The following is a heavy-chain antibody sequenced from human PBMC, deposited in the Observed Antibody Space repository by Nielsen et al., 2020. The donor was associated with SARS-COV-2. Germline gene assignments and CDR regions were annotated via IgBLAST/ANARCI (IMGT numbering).Heavy chain of an antibody. Sequence: GGSLRLSCAASGFSFSTYAMSWVRQAPGKGLEWVSSISGSGGSTYYADSVKGRFTISRDSSKNTVYLQMNSLRAEDTAVFYCARPGGRIPARQGWLDSWGQGTLVTVSS. CDR2: ISGSGGST. CDR3: ARPGGRIPARQGWLDS. D-gene: IGHD6-6*01. V-gene: IGHV3-23*01. CDR1: GFSFSTYA. J-gene: IGHJ5*01.